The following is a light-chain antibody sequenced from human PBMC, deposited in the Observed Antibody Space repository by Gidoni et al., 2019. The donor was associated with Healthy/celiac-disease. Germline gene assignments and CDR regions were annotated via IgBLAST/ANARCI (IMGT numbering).Light chain of an antibody. V-gene: IGKV3-20*01. CDR2: GAS. Sequence: DTVFTQSLGTLSLYPGGRATISCSSSQHVISSYLAWYQQKPGQAPRLLIYGASSRATGIPDRFSGSGSGTEFTLTISRLQSEDFAVYYCQQYDSSPYAFGQGTKVEIK. CDR1: QHVISSY. J-gene: IGKJ1*01. CDR3: QQYDSSPYA.